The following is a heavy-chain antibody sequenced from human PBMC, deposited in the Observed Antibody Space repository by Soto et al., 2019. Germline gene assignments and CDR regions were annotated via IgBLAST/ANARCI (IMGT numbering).Heavy chain of an antibody. CDR1: GGTFSSYA. Sequence: SVKVSCKASGGTFSSYAISWVRQAPGQGLEWMGGIIPIFGTANYAQKFQGRVTITADESTSTAYMELSSLRSEDTAVYYCARVVVATFGGYYYGMDVWGQGTTVTVSS. CDR3: ARVVVATFGGYYYGMDV. V-gene: IGHV1-69*13. CDR2: IIPIFGTA. J-gene: IGHJ6*02. D-gene: IGHD5-12*01.